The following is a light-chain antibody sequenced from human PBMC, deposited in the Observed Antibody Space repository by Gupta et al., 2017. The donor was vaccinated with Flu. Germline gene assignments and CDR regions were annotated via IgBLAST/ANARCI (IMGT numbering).Light chain of an antibody. CDR2: DAS. CDR3: QHRNS. Sequence: EIVLTQSPGTLSVSPGERATLSCRASQSAGSYLAWYQQRPGQAPRLLIFDASNRATAIPARFRGSGSGTDFTLTISSLEPEDFAIYFCQHRNSFGQGTRLEIK. CDR1: QSAGSY. V-gene: IGKV3-11*01. J-gene: IGKJ5*01.